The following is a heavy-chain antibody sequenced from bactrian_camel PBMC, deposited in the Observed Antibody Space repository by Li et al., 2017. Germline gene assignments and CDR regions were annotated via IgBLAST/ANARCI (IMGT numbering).Heavy chain of an antibody. J-gene: IGHJ4*01. D-gene: IGHD1*01. CDR1: GFAFSSVD. Sequence: VQLVESGGGLVQPGGSLRLSCAASGFAFSSVDMIWVRQAPGKGLEWVSTININGGRAYYADSVKGRFTISRDNANDTVYLQMNSLKPEDTAMYYCAKTDETDFSFIDWGQGTQVTVS. CDR3: AKTDETDFSFID. CDR2: ININGGRA. V-gene: IGHV3S40*01.